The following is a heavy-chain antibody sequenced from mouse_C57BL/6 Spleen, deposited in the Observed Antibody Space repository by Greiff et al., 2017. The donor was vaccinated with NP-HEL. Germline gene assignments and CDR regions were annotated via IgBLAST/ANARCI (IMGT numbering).Heavy chain of an antibody. D-gene: IGHD1-1*01. J-gene: IGHJ2*01. CDR1: GFTFSSYA. Sequence: EVQRVESGGGLVKPGGSLKLSCAASGFTFSSYAMSWVRQTPEKRLEWVATISDGGSYTYYPANVKGRFTISRDNAKNNLYLQMSHLKSEDTAMYYCARVTTVVATSFDYWGQGTTLTVSS. V-gene: IGHV5-4*01. CDR3: ARVTTVVATSFDY. CDR2: ISDGGSYT.